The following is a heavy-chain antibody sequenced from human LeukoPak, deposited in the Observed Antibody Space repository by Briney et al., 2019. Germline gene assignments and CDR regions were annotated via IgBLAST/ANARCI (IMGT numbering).Heavy chain of an antibody. J-gene: IGHJ4*02. CDR3: AKDRGYSSGWPSEGY. Sequence: GGSLRLSCAVSGMTFERHGMHWVRQPPGKGLEWLAFIKYDGSRTDYEDSVKGRFTISRDNSKNTLYLQMNSLRAEDTAVYYCAKDRGYSSGWPSEGYWGQGTLVTVSS. D-gene: IGHD6-19*01. CDR2: IKYDGSRT. V-gene: IGHV3-30*02. CDR1: GMTFERHG.